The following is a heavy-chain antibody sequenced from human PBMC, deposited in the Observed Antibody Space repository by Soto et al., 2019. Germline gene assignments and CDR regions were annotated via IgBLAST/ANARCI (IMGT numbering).Heavy chain of an antibody. CDR2: ISYDGSNK. CDR3: ARDKEPGSSSSLLSYFDY. V-gene: IGHV3-30*03. J-gene: IGHJ4*02. CDR1: GFTFSSYG. D-gene: IGHD6-6*01. Sequence: GGSLRLSCAASGFTFSSYGMHWVRQAPGKGLEWVAVISYDGSNKYYADSVKGRFTISRDNSKNTLYLQMNSLRAEDMAVYYCARDKEPGSSSSLLSYFDYWGQGTLVTVSS.